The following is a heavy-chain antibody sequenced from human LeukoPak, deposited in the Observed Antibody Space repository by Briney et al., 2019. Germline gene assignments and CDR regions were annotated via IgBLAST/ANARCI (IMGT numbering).Heavy chain of an antibody. CDR2: IKQDGSEK. CDR1: GFTFSSYW. CDR3: AREHYFYYVDV. Sequence: GSLRLSRAASGFTFSSYWMSWVRQAPGKGLEWVANIKQDGSEKYYVDSVKGRFTISRDNAENSLYLQMNSLRAEDTAVYYCAREHYFYYVDVWGTGTTVTVSS. V-gene: IGHV3-7*01. J-gene: IGHJ6*03.